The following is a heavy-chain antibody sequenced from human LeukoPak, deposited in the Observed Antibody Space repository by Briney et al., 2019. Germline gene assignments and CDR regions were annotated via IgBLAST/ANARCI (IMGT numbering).Heavy chain of an antibody. D-gene: IGHD1-26*01. CDR1: GGSISSYY. J-gene: IGHJ4*02. Sequence: SETLSLTCTVSGGSISSYYWSWIRQPPGKGLEWIGYIYYSGSTNYNPSLKSRVTISVDTSKNQFSLKLTSVTAADTAVYYCARGYSGSYGRFDYWGQGTLVTVSS. CDR2: IYYSGST. CDR3: ARGYSGSYGRFDY. V-gene: IGHV4-59*01.